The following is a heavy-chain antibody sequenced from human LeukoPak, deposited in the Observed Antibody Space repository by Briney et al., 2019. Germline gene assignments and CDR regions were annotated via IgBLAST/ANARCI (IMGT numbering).Heavy chain of an antibody. CDR3: ARGGDYLDF. CDR1: GFTFSSHN. Sequence: GGSLRLSCAVSGFTFSSHNMNWVRQAPGKGLEWVSHITGSSSTIYYADSVKGRFTISRDNANNSLYLQMNSLRAEDTAVYYCARGGDYLDFWGQGTLVTVSS. CDR2: ITGSSSTI. J-gene: IGHJ4*02. V-gene: IGHV3-48*04.